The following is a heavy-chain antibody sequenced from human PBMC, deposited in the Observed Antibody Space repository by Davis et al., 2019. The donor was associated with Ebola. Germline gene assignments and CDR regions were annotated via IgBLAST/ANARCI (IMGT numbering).Heavy chain of an antibody. V-gene: IGHV3-30*18. Sequence: GESLKISCAASGFTFSSYGMHWVRQAPGKGLEWVAVISYDGSNKYYAGSVKGRFTVSRDNSKKTLYLQMNSLRAEDTAVCYCAKSGLSFGVVKYHYGMDVWGKGTTVTVSS. CDR3: AKSGLSFGVVKYHYGMDV. J-gene: IGHJ6*04. CDR1: GFTFSSYG. CDR2: ISYDGSNK. D-gene: IGHD3-3*01.